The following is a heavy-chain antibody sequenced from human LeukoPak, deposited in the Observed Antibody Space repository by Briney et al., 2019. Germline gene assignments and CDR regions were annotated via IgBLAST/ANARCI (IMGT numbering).Heavy chain of an antibody. CDR1: GFNFTNYA. J-gene: IGHJ5*02. CDR3: AKDGPTAIPSWFDP. Sequence: GGSLRLSCAPSGFNFTNYAMSWGRQAPGRGLEWVSLISSSGGSTYYAGSVKGRFTISRENSKSTLYLQMNSLRAEDTAIYDCAKDGPTAIPSWFDPWGQGTLVPVSS. V-gene: IGHV3-23*01. CDR2: ISSSGGST. D-gene: IGHD2-21*02.